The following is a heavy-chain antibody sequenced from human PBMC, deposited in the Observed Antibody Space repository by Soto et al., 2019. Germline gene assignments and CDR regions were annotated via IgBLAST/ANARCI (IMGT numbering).Heavy chain of an antibody. CDR1: GGSISSYY. V-gene: IGHV3-21*01. J-gene: IGHJ4*02. CDR2: ISSSSYI. D-gene: IGHD5-18*01. CDR3: ARDQPGYSYGYGLGY. Sequence: ETLSLTCTVSGGSISSYYWSWVRQAPGKGLEWVSSISSSSYIYYADSVKGRFTISRDNAKNSLYLQMNSLRAEDTAVYYCARDQPGYSYGYGLGYWGQGTLVTVSS.